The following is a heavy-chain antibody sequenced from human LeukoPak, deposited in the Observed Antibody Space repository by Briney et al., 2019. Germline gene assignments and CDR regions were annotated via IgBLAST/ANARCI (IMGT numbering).Heavy chain of an antibody. CDR2: IIPIFGTA. V-gene: IGHV1-69*13. CDR1: GCTFSSYA. CDR3: ARGWGSGSYYINY. Sequence: SVKVSCKASGCTFSSYAISWVRQAPGQELEWMGGIIPIFGTANYAQKFQGRVTITADESTSTAYMELRSLRSEDTAVYYCARGWGSGSYYINYWSQGTLVTVSS. J-gene: IGHJ4*02. D-gene: IGHD3-10*01.